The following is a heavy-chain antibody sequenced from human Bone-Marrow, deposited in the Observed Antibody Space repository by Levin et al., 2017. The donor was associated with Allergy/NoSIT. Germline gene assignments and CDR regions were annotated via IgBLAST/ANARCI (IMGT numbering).Heavy chain of an antibody. CDR3: VGGDSSHFDC. V-gene: IGHV3-64D*06. CDR2: ISSNGGST. Sequence: AGGSLRLSCSASGFTFSSYAMHWVRQAPGKGLEYVSAISSNGGSTYYADSVKGRFTISRDNSKNTLYLQMSSLRAEDAAVYYCVGGDSSHFDCWGQGTLVTVSS. CDR1: GFTFSSYA. J-gene: IGHJ4*02. D-gene: IGHD4-17*01.